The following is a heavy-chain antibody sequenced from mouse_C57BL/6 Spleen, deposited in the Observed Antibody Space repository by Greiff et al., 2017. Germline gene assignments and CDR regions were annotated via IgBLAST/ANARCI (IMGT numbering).Heavy chain of an antibody. J-gene: IGHJ1*03. CDR1: GFTFSSYA. D-gene: IGHD2-4*01. CDR2: ISSGGDYI. Sequence: EVKLVESGEGLVKPGGSLKLSCAASGFTFSSYAMSWVRQTPEKRLEWVAYISSGGDYIYYAETVKGRFTISRDNARNTLYLQMSSLKSEDTAMYYCTREEEDDYDGRPSGGFDVWGTGTTVTVSS. V-gene: IGHV5-9-1*02. CDR3: TREEEDDYDGRPSGGFDV.